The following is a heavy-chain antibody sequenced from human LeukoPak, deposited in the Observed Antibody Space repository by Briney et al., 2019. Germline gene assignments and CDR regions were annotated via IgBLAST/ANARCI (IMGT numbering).Heavy chain of an antibody. D-gene: IGHD3-10*01. J-gene: IGHJ4*02. V-gene: IGHV3-30*04. CDR1: GFTFSSYA. CDR3: AREGGSSGSYFFDY. Sequence: GGSLRLSCAASGFTFSSYAMQWVRQAPGKGLEWVAVISYDGSNKYYADSVKGRFTISRDNSKNTLYLQMNSLRAEDTAVYYCAREGGSSGSYFFDYWGQGTLVTVSS. CDR2: ISYDGSNK.